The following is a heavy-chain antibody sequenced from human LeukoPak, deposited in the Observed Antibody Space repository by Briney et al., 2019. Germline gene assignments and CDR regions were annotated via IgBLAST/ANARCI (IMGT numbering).Heavy chain of an antibody. CDR3: AKGGLIWDYSYYFDY. D-gene: IGHD5-18*01. CDR1: GFTFSNYA. CDR2: ISGSGTKT. Sequence: GGSLRLSCAASGFTFSNYAMNWVRQAPGKGLEWVSTISGSGTKTYYADSVKGRFTISSDNSKNMVSLQMNSLRAEDTALYYCAKGGLIWDYSYYFDYWGQGMLVTVSA. J-gene: IGHJ4*02. V-gene: IGHV3-23*01.